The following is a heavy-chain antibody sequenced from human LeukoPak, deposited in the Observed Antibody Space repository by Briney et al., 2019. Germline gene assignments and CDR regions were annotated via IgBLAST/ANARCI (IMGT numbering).Heavy chain of an antibody. V-gene: IGHV4-39*01. CDR1: GGSISSSSYY. Sequence: SETLSLTCTVSGGSISSSSYYWGWIRQPPGKGLEWIGSIYYSGSTYYNPSLKSRVTISVDTSKNQFSLKLSSVTAADTAVYYCARHMGIDYHYYYMDVWGKGTTVTVSS. CDR2: IYYSGST. D-gene: IGHD6-13*01. CDR3: ARHMGIDYHYYYMDV. J-gene: IGHJ6*03.